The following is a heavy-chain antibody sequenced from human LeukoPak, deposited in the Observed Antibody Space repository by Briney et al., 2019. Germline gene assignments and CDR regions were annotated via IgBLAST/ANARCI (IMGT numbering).Heavy chain of an antibody. CDR1: GFTFSSYE. CDR3: ARDINWVGGY. Sequence: GGSLRLSCAASGFTFSSYEMNWVRQAPGKGLEWVSYISSSDNTIYYADSVKGRFTISRDNAKNSLYLQMNSLRAEDTAVYYCARDINWVGGYWGQGPLVTVSS. D-gene: IGHD7-27*01. V-gene: IGHV3-48*03. CDR2: ISSSDNTI. J-gene: IGHJ4*02.